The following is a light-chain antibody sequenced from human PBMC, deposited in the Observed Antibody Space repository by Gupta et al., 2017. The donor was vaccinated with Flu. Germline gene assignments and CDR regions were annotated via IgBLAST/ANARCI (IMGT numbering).Light chain of an antibody. CDR2: GAS. CDR3: QQYESSPNT. J-gene: IGKJ4*01. V-gene: IGKV3-20*01. CDR1: QSFRNNY. Sequence: GTLSLSPGETATLSCRASQSFRNNYLAWYQQRPGQAPRLLIYGASSRAIGIPDRFSGSGSGTDFTLTISRLDPEDFAVYFCQQYESSPNTFGGGTKVEIK.